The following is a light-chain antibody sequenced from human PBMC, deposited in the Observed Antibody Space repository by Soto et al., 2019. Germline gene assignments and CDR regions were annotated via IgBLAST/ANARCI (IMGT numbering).Light chain of an antibody. J-gene: IGLJ2*01. Sequence: QSALTQPPSVSGSPGQSVTISCTGTISDVAGYNYVSWYQHHPGKAPKLLISDVTKRPSWVPDRFSGSKSGSTASLTISDLQAEDEADYYCSSYADSNNLVFGGGTQLTVL. CDR2: DVT. CDR1: ISDVAGYNY. V-gene: IGLV2-11*01. CDR3: SSYADSNNLV.